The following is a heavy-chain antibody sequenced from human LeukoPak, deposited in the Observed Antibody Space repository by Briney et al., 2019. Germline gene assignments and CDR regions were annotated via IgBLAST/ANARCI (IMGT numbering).Heavy chain of an antibody. CDR1: GFTFSSYA. Sequence: GGSLRLSCAASGFTFSSYAIHWVRQAPGKGLEWVAIISYDGSNKYYADSVKGRFTISRDNSKNTLYLQMNSLRAEDTAVYYCARVKSPIYGGFSIDFWGQGTLVTVSS. J-gene: IGHJ4*02. CDR2: ISYDGSNK. V-gene: IGHV3-30-3*01. D-gene: IGHD4/OR15-4a*01. CDR3: ARVKSPIYGGFSIDF.